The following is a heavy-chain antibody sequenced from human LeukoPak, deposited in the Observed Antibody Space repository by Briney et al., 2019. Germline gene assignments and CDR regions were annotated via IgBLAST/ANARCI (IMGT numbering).Heavy chain of an antibody. D-gene: IGHD6-6*01. V-gene: IGHV3-21*01. CDR3: ARDLGAARRFDY. Sequence: GGSLRLSCAASGFTFSSYSMNWVRQAPGKGLEWVSSISSSSSYIYYADSVKGRFTISRDNAKNPLYLQMNSLRAEDTAVYYCARDLGAARRFDYWGQGTLVTVSS. CDR2: ISSSSSYI. J-gene: IGHJ4*02. CDR1: GFTFSSYS.